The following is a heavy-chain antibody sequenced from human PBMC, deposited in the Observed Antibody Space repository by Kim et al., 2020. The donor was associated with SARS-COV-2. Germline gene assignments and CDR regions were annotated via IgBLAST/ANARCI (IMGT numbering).Heavy chain of an antibody. CDR1: GGSISSGGYY. CDR2: IYYSGST. V-gene: IGHV4-31*03. J-gene: IGHJ2*01. Sequence: SETLSLTCTVSGGSISSGGYYWSWIRQHPGKGLEWIGYIYYSGSTYYNPSLKSRVTISVDTSKNQFSLKLSSVTAADTAVYYCARGEGVYGDPRYWYFDLWGRGTLVTVSS. CDR3: ARGEGVYGDPRYWYFDL. D-gene: IGHD4-17*01.